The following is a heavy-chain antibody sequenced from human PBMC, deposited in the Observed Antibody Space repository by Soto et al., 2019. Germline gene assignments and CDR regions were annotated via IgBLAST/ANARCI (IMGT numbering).Heavy chain of an antibody. CDR1: GFTFSSYS. J-gene: IGHJ6*02. Sequence: EVQLVESGGGLVKPGGSLRLSCVASGFTFSSYSMNWVRQAPGKGLEWVSSISSSSSYIYYADSVKGRFTISRDNAKNSLYLKKNSLRADDTAVYYCARASCRGGSFYSASNYYYYYGMDACGQGTTVTVSS. CDR2: ISSSSSYI. V-gene: IGHV3-21*01. D-gene: IGHD2-15*01. CDR3: ARASCRGGSFYSASNYYYYYGMDA.